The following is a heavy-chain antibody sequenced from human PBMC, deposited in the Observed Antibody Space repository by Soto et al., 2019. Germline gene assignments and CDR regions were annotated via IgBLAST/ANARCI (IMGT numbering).Heavy chain of an antibody. J-gene: IGHJ5*02. Sequence: GGSLRLSCAASGFTFSDYYMSWIRQAPGKGLEWVSYISSSGSTIYYADSVKGRFTISRDNAKNSLYLQMNSLRAEDTAVYYCATDYDFWQGTGPDNNKWFDPWGQGTLVTVS. D-gene: IGHD3-3*01. CDR2: ISSSGSTI. V-gene: IGHV3-11*01. CDR3: ATDYDFWQGTGPDNNKWFDP. CDR1: GFTFSDYY.